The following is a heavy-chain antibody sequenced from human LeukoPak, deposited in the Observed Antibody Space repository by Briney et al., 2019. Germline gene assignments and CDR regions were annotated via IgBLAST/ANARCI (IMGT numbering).Heavy chain of an antibody. CDR2: ISSSSSTI. Sequence: QPGGSLRLSCAASGFTFSSYSMNWVRQAPGKGLEWVSYISSSSSTIYYADSVKGRFTISRDNAKNSLYLQMNSLRAEDTAVYYCARDSSHIAAAGIYYYYYMDVWGKGTTVTVSS. J-gene: IGHJ6*03. CDR3: ARDSSHIAAAGIYYYYYMDV. V-gene: IGHV3-48*04. CDR1: GFTFSSYS. D-gene: IGHD6-13*01.